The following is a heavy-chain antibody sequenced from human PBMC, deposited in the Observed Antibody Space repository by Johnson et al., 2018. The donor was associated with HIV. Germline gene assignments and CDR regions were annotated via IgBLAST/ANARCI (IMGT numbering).Heavy chain of an antibody. CDR2: IKSKTDGGTI. V-gene: IGHV3-15*01. D-gene: IGHD3-22*01. CDR3: ATDRGYYDSSGYSRVFDL. CDR1: QFTFSNYY. J-gene: IGHJ3*01. Sequence: VQLVESGGGLVKPAWSPRLSYAASQFTFSNYYMSWVRQAPGKGLEWVGRIKSKTDGGTIDYAAPVTGRFTISRDDSKNTMYVQMKSLKTEDTAVYYWATDRGYYDSSGYSRVFDLWGQGTMVTVSS.